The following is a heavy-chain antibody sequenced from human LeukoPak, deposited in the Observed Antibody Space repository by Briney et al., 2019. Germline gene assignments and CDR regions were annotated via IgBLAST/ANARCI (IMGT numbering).Heavy chain of an antibody. J-gene: IGHJ4*02. D-gene: IGHD6-13*01. CDR2: ISYDGSNK. Sequence: GGSLRLSCAASGFTFSSYGMHWVRQAPGKGLEWVAVISYDGSNKYYADSVKGRFTISRDNSKNTLYLQMNSLRAEDTAVYYCAKERSQQLPYFDYWGQGTLVTVSS. V-gene: IGHV3-30*18. CDR3: AKERSQQLPYFDY. CDR1: GFTFSSYG.